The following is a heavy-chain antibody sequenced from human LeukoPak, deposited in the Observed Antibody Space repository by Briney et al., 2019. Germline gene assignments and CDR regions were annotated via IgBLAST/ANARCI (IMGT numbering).Heavy chain of an antibody. J-gene: IGHJ4*02. Sequence: ASVKVSCKASGYTFTSYDINWVRQATGQGLEWMGWMNPNSGNTGYAQKFQGRVTITRNTSISTAYMELTSLRSEDTAVYYCARFPRDCSSTSCSIDYWGQGTLVTVSS. CDR2: MNPNSGNT. D-gene: IGHD2-2*01. V-gene: IGHV1-8*03. CDR3: ARFPRDCSSTSCSIDY. CDR1: GYTFTSYD.